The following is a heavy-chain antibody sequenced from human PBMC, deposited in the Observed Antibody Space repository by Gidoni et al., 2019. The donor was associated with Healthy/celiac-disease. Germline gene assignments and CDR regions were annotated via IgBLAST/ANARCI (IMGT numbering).Heavy chain of an antibody. CDR3: ARGPYDYVWGSTRRTTPFDY. D-gene: IGHD3-16*01. J-gene: IGHJ4*02. Sequence: QVQPQQWRAGLLTPSETLSLTCAVYGGSFSGYYCSWIRQPPGKGLEWIGEINHSGSTNYNPSLKSRVTISVDTSKNLFSLKLSSVAAADTAVYYCARGPYDYVWGSTRRTTPFDYWGQGTLVTVSS. V-gene: IGHV4-34*01. CDR2: INHSGST. CDR1: GGSFSGYY.